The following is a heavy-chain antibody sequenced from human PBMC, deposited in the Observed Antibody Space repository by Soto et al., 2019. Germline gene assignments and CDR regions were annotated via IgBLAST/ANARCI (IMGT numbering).Heavy chain of an antibody. V-gene: IGHV4-39*01. Sequence: QLQLQESGPGLVKPSETLSPTCTVSGGSISSSSYYWGWIRQPPGKGLEWIGSIYYSGSTYYNPSLKSRVTISVDTSKTQFSLKLSSVTAADTAVYYCARHTPAISISDHWGQGTLVTVSS. D-gene: IGHD2-15*01. CDR2: IYYSGST. J-gene: IGHJ4*02. CDR1: GGSISSSSYY. CDR3: ARHTPAISISDH.